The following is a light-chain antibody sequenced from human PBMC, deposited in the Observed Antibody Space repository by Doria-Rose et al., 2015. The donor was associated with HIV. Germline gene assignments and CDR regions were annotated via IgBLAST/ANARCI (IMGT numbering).Light chain of an antibody. CDR1: QTVSTY. Sequence: VRVTITCRASQTVSTYLNWFQQEPGKAPKLLIYAASRLQSGVPSRFSGSGSGTDFTLTISGLQPGDFATYYCQQTYSSPTWTFGQGTKVEMK. J-gene: IGKJ1*01. V-gene: IGKV1-39*01. CDR3: QQTYSSPTWT. CDR2: AAS.